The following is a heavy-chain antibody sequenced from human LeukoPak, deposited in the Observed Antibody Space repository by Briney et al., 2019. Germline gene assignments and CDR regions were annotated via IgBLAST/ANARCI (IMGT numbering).Heavy chain of an antibody. Sequence: GGSLRFSCAASGFTFSSYAMSWVRQAPGKGLEWVSAISGSGGSTYYADSVKGRLTISRDNSKNTLYLQMNSLRAEDTAVYYCAKDADIVVVVAAPHFDYWGQGTLVTVSS. V-gene: IGHV3-23*01. CDR3: AKDADIVVVVAAPHFDY. CDR2: ISGSGGST. D-gene: IGHD2-15*01. J-gene: IGHJ4*02. CDR1: GFTFSSYA.